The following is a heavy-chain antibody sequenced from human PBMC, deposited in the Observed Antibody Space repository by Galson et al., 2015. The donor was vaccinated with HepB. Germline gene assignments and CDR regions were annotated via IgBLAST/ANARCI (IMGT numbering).Heavy chain of an antibody. J-gene: IGHJ4*02. CDR1: GFTFSDYY. Sequence: SLRLSCAASGFTFSDYYMSWIRQAPGKGLEWVSYISSSGGTKYYADSVKGRFTISRDNAKNSLYLQMNSLRAEDTAVYYCARDHRALRGVIDYWGQGTLVTVSS. CDR3: ARDHRALRGVIDY. CDR2: ISSSGGTK. D-gene: IGHD2-21*01. V-gene: IGHV3-11*01.